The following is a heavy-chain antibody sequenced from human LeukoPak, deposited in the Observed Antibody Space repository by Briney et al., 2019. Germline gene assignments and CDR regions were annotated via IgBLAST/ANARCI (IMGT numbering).Heavy chain of an antibody. V-gene: IGHV3-33*08. CDR3: ARDTHPPYYDSRGYGMDV. D-gene: IGHD3-3*01. J-gene: IGHJ6*02. CDR1: GFTFSSYG. Sequence: GGPLRLSCAASGFTFSSYGMHWVRQAPGKGLEWVAVIWYDGSNKHYADSVKGRFTISRDNSKNTLYLQMNSLRAEDTAVYYCARDTHPPYYDSRGYGMDVWGQGTTVTVSS. CDR2: IWYDGSNK.